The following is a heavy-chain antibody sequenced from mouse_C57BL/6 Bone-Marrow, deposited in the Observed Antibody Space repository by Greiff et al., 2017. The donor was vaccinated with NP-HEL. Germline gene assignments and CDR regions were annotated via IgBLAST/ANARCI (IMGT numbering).Heavy chain of an antibody. CDR1: GYTFTDYY. Sequence: QAQLQQSGAELVRPGASVKLSCKASGYTFTDYYINWVKQRPGQGLEWIARIYPGSGNTYYNEKFKGKATLTAEKSSSTAYMQLSSLTSEDSAVYFCARNSYYYGSSQYYFDYWGQGTTLTVSS. J-gene: IGHJ2*01. V-gene: IGHV1-76*01. D-gene: IGHD1-1*01. CDR2: IYPGSGNT. CDR3: ARNSYYYGSSQYYFDY.